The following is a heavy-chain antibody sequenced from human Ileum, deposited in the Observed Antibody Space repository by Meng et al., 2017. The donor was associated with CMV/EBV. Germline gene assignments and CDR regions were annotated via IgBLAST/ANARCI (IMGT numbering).Heavy chain of an antibody. V-gene: IGHV4-39*07. CDR1: GGSTTSSTYY. D-gene: IGHD3-3*01. Sequence: LQASGPGLVKPSEPLSPTSTASGGSTTSSTYYWGWIRSPPGKGLEWIGSFYYSGTTYYNPSLKSRVNMSIDTSKNRFSLKLSSATAADTAVYYCARNVGFYSSQIAYWGQGALVTVSS. CDR2: FYYSGTT. CDR3: ARNVGFYSSQIAY. J-gene: IGHJ4*02.